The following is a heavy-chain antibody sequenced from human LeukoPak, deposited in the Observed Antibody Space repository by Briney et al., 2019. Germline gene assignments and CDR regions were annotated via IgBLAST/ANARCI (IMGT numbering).Heavy chain of an antibody. CDR1: GFTFTNYA. D-gene: IGHD6-19*01. V-gene: IGHV3-23*01. Sequence: GGSLRLSCVASGFTFTNYAMTWVRQAPGKGLEWVSGVSGSGASTYYAESVKGRFNISIDNSENMMYLQLSSLRAEDSAVYYCAKGKAGGAVAGPLDFSGQGSLDTVFS. CDR2: VSGSGAST. CDR3: AKGKAGGAVAGPLDF. J-gene: IGHJ4*01.